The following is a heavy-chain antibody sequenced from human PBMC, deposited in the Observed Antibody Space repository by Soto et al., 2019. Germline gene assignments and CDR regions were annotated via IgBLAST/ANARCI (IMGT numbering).Heavy chain of an antibody. CDR3: AREGPGWGGMDV. Sequence: LRLSCAASGFTFSSYWMHWVRQAPGKGLVWVSHINSDGSSTSYADSVKGRFTISRDNAKNTLYLQMNSLRAEDTAVYYCAREGPGWGGMDVWGQGTTVTVSS. D-gene: IGHD3-16*01. V-gene: IGHV3-74*01. CDR1: GFTFSSYW. J-gene: IGHJ6*02. CDR2: INSDGSST.